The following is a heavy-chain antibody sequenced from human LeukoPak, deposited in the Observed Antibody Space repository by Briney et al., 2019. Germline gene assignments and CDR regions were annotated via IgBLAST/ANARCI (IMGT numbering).Heavy chain of an antibody. CDR1: GGSISSYY. CDR2: IYTSGST. V-gene: IGHV4-4*07. Sequence: PSETLSLTCTVSGGSISSYYWSWIRQPAGKGLEWIGRIYTSGSTNYNPSLKSRVTMSVDKSKNQFSLKLSSVTAADTAVYYCASGPDCSSSSCLGYYYYYMDVWGKGTTVTVSS. J-gene: IGHJ6*03. CDR3: ASGPDCSSSSCLGYYYYYMDV. D-gene: IGHD2-2*01.